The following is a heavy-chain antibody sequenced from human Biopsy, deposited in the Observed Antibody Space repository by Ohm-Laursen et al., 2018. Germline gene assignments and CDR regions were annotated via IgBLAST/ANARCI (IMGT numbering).Heavy chain of an antibody. Sequence: SETLSLTCTVSGDSNARYYWTWIRQSPGKGLEWIAYIYYSGRPNYNPSLKGRVVISVDRSRNQFFLKLTSATAADTAIYYCTRVDRYNFDHYIMDAWGRGTTVTVSS. D-gene: IGHD1-20*01. J-gene: IGHJ6*02. CDR3: TRVDRYNFDHYIMDA. CDR2: IYYSGRP. V-gene: IGHV4-59*01. CDR1: GDSNARYY.